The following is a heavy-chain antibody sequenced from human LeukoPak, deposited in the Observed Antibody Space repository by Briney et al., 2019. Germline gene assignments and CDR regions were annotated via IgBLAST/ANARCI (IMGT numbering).Heavy chain of an antibody. CDR1: GFTFSSYA. D-gene: IGHD3-10*01. V-gene: IGHV3-23*01. CDR2: ISGSGGST. Sequence: GGSLRLSCAASGFTFSSYAMSWVRQAPGKGLEWVSAISGSGGSTYYADSVKGRFTISRDNAKNSLYLQMNSLRAEDTAVYYCARGIGSGSNTIYYFDYWGQGTLVTVSS. J-gene: IGHJ4*02. CDR3: ARGIGSGSNTIYYFDY.